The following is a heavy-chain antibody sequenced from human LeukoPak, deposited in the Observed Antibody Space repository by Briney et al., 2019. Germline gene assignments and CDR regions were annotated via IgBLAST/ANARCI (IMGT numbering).Heavy chain of an antibody. V-gene: IGHV4-39*01. CDR2: IYYSGST. J-gene: IGHJ4*02. D-gene: IGHD6-19*01. CDR1: GGSISSSSYY. Sequence: SETLSLTCTVSGGSISSSSYYWGWIRKPPGKGLDWIGSIYYSGSTYYNPSLKSRVTISVDTSKNQFSLKLSSVTAADTAVYYCARRRWLAGPGLYYFDYWGQGTLVTVSS. CDR3: ARRRWLAGPGLYYFDY.